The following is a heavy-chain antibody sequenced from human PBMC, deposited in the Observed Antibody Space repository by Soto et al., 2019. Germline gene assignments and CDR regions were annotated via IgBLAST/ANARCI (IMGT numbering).Heavy chain of an antibody. CDR2: IGESGTPT. V-gene: IGHV3-23*01. CDR3: ARYIPGVRYYGMDV. CDR1: GFTFSSYA. Sequence: PGGSLRLSCAASGFTFSSYAMKWVRQAPGEGLEWVSLIGESGTPTYYADSVKGRFTISRDNSGNTLFLEMYSLRAEYTAVYYCARYIPGVRYYGMDVWGQGTTVTVSS. D-gene: IGHD2-2*01. J-gene: IGHJ6*02.